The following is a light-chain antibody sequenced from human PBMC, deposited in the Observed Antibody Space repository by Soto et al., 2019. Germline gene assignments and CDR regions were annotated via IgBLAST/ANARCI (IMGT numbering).Light chain of an antibody. CDR1: QSVSSY. CDR2: DAS. CDR3: QQRSNWWT. J-gene: IGKJ1*01. Sequence: PGERATLSCRASQSVSSYLAWYQQKPGQAPRLLIYDASNRATGIPARFSGSGSGTDFTLTISSLEPEDFAVYYCQQRSNWWTFGQGTKVDIK. V-gene: IGKV3-11*01.